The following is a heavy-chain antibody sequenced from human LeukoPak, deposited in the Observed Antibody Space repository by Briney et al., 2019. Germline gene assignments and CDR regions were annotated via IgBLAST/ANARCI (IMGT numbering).Heavy chain of an antibody. V-gene: IGHV1-8*01. CDR3: ARGACLAAADLDY. CDR2: MNPNSGNT. D-gene: IGHD6-13*01. CDR1: GYTFTSYD. J-gene: IGHJ4*02. Sequence: ASVKVSCKASGYTFTSYDINWVRQATGQGLEWMGWMNPNSGNTGYAQKFQGRVTMTRNTSIGTAYMELSSLRSEDTAVYYCARGACLAAADLDYWGQGTLVTVSS.